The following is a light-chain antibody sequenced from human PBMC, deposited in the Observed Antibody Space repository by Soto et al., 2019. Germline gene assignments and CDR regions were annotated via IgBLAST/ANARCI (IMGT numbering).Light chain of an antibody. Sequence: DIQITHSPSSLSASVGDRVTITCRASQSISSNLNWYQQKPGKAPKLLIYAASSLQSGVPSRFSGGGSGTDFTLTISSLQPEDFATYYCQQVNNYPLTFGGGTKVDIK. J-gene: IGKJ4*01. CDR3: QQVNNYPLT. V-gene: IGKV1-39*01. CDR1: QSISSN. CDR2: AAS.